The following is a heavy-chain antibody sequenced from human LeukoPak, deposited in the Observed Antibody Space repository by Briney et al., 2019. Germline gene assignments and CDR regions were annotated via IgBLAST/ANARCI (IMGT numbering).Heavy chain of an antibody. D-gene: IGHD3-3*01. J-gene: IGHJ4*02. Sequence: SETLSLTCAVSGVSITSDTFCWSWIRQPPGKGLEWIGYILHSGSTYYNPSLKSRVTISIDTSKSQFSLKLSSVTAADTAVYYCARTRDFWSGYFDYWGQGTLVTVSS. V-gene: IGHV4-30-2*01. CDR2: ILHSGST. CDR3: ARTRDFWSGYFDY. CDR1: GVSITSDTFC.